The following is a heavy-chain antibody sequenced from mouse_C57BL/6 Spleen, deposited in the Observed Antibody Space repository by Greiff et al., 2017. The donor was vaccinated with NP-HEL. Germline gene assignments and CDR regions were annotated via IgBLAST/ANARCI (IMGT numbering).Heavy chain of an antibody. D-gene: IGHD4-1*01. CDR3: ASSETGTFDY. Sequence: QVHVKQPGAELVRPGSSVKLSCKASGYTFTSYWMHWVKQRPIQGLEWIGNIDPSDSETHYNQKFKDKATLTVDKSSSTAYMQLSSLTSEDSAVYYCASSETGTFDYWGQGTTLTVSS. CDR2: IDPSDSET. V-gene: IGHV1-52*01. J-gene: IGHJ2*01. CDR1: GYTFTSYW.